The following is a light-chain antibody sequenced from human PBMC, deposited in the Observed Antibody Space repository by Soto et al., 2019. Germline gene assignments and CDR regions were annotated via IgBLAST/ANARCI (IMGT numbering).Light chain of an antibody. J-gene: IGLJ1*01. CDR2: EVS. CDR1: SSDVGAYNY. V-gene: IGLV2-14*01. Sequence: ALAQPASVSGSPGQSITISRAGTSSDVGAYNYVSWYQQLPGKAPKLMIYEVSNRPSGVSNRFSGSKSGNTASLTISGLQAEDEAHYYCSSYTSINTQVFGTGTKVTVL. CDR3: SSYTSINTQV.